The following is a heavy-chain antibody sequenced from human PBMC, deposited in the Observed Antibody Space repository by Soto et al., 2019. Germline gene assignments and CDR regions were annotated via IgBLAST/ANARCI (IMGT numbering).Heavy chain of an antibody. V-gene: IGHV1-18*03. CDR1: GYTFTSYA. Sequence: QVQLVQSGAEVKNPGASVKASCKASGYTFTSYAISWVRQAPGQGLEGMGWISAYNGNTNNAQKLQGRVTMTTDTFSSTAYMEVRSWRFVAMAVYYGAGGDAPGLNWGQGPLVTVSS. CDR2: ISAYNGNT. CDR3: AGGDAPGLN. J-gene: IGHJ4*02. D-gene: IGHD2-21*02.